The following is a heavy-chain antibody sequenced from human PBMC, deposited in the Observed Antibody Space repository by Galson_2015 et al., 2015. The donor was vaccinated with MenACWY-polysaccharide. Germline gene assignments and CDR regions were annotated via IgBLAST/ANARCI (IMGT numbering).Heavy chain of an antibody. CDR3: AREPTYSGSFGWFDP. V-gene: IGHV4-61*01. D-gene: IGHD1-26*01. CDR2: MSYSGSA. CDR1: GGSVTSGTYY. J-gene: IGHJ5*02. Sequence: ETLSLTCTVSGGSVTSGTYYWSWLRQSPGKGLEWIGYMSYSGSADYNPSLRSRVTISIDASKNQFSLRLTSVTAADTAMYYCAREPTYSGSFGWFDPWGQGTLVTVSS.